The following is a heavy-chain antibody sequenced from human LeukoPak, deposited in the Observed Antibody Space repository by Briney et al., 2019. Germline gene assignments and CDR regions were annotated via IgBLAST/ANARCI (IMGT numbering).Heavy chain of an antibody. J-gene: IGHJ6*02. CDR2: ISTYNGDS. V-gene: IGHV1-18*01. D-gene: IGHD7-27*01. Sequence: ASVKVSCKASGYTFTSYGISWVRQAPGQGLEWMGWISTYNGDSNYAQNLQGRGTLTTDTSTSTAYMELRGLSSDDTAVYYCARISNWGSSAYGMDVWGQGTTVTVSS. CDR1: GYTFTSYG. CDR3: ARISNWGSSAYGMDV.